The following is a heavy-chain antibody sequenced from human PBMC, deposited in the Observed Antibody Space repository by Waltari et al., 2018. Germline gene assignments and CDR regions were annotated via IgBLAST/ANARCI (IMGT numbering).Heavy chain of an antibody. J-gene: IGHJ4*02. Sequence: QVTLKESGPALVNPTQTLTLTCSCSGFSLSSSGIRLNWMRQSPGRALEWLARIDWDADKFYSSSLRSRLTIYKDTTKYQVVLTMTNMDPVDTATYDCAHMNGVSDRSGWYSFVHWCQGTLFTVSS. V-gene: IGHV2-70*04. D-gene: IGHD6-19*01. CDR2: IDWDADK. CDR3: AHMNGVSDRSGWYSFVH. CDR1: GFSLSSSGIR.